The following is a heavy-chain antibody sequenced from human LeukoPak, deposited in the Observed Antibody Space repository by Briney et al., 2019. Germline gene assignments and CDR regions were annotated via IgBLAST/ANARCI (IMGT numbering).Heavy chain of an antibody. CDR2: IYYSGST. V-gene: IGHV4-39*01. CDR3: VRGSTLRHYQY. D-gene: IGHD3-16*01. CDR1: GGSISSSTYY. Sequence: PSETLSLTCTVSGGSISSSTYYWGWIRRPPGKGLEWTGSIYYSGSTYYNPSLKSRVTVSVDTSKNQFSLKLSSVTAADSAVYYCVRGSTLRHYQYWGQGTLVTVSS. J-gene: IGHJ4*02.